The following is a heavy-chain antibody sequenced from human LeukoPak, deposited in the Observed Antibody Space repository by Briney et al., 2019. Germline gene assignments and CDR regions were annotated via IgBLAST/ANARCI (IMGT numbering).Heavy chain of an antibody. Sequence: KPSETLSLTCTVSGGSISSSSYYWGWIRQPPGKGLEWIGSIYYSGSTYYNPSLKSRVTISVDTSKNQFSLKLSSVTAADTAVYYCARARHDYGDYVSNYYYYMDVWGKGTTVTVSS. CDR1: GGSISSSSYY. D-gene: IGHD4-17*01. J-gene: IGHJ6*03. CDR2: IYYSGST. CDR3: ARARHDYGDYVSNYYYYMDV. V-gene: IGHV4-39*07.